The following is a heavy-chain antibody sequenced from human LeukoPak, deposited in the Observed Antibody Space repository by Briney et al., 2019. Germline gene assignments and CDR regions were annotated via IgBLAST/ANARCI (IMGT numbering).Heavy chain of an antibody. D-gene: IGHD1-26*01. V-gene: IGHV3-66*02. J-gene: IGHJ4*02. CDR1: GFTFSSNY. Sequence: GGSLRLSCAASGFTFSSNYMSWVRQAPGKGLEWVSVIYSGGSTYYSDSVKGRFTISRDNSKNTLYLQMNSLRAEDTAVYYCARGKWEPILPRYFDYWGQGTLVTVSS. CDR2: IYSGGST. CDR3: ARGKWEPILPRYFDY.